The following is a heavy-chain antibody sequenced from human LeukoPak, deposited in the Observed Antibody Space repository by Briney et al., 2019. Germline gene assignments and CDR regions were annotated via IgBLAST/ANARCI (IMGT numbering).Heavy chain of an antibody. CDR1: GYTFTGYY. CDR3: ARVGWYCSGGSCYWLDY. CDR2: INPNSGGT. J-gene: IGHJ4*02. Sequence: SVKVSCKASGYTFTGYYMHWVRQAPGQGLEWMGWINPNSGGTNYAQKFQGRVTMTRDTSISTAYMELSRLRSDDTAVYYCARVGWYCSGGSCYWLDYWGQGTLVTVSS. V-gene: IGHV1-2*02. D-gene: IGHD2-15*01.